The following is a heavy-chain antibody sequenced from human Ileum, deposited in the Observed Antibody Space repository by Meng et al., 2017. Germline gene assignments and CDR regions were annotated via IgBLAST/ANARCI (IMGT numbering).Heavy chain of an antibody. J-gene: IGHJ4*02. CDR3: ARYYYDSSGYVTLDY. Sequence: ASVKVSCKASGYTFTSYAMHWVRQAPGQRLEWMGWINAGNGNTKYPQKFQGRVTLTRDTSASTAYMELSSLRSEDTAVYYCARYYYDSSGYVTLDYWGQGTLVTVSS. V-gene: IGHV1-3*01. CDR1: GYTFTSYA. D-gene: IGHD3-22*01. CDR2: INAGNGNT.